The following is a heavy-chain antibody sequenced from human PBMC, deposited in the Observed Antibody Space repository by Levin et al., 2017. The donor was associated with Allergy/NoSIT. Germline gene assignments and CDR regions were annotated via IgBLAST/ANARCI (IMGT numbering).Heavy chain of an antibody. Sequence: SQTLSLTCTVSGTSISTSYWSWIRQPPGKGLEWIGYVYPSGSTEYNPSLKSRVTISLDTSKNQISLKLTSVTPADTAVYYCAKEPEFSGWMDPWGQGTLVTVSS. CDR2: VYPSGST. CDR3: AKEPEFSGWMDP. CDR1: GTSISTSY. J-gene: IGHJ5*02. V-gene: IGHV4-59*03. D-gene: IGHD1-14*01.